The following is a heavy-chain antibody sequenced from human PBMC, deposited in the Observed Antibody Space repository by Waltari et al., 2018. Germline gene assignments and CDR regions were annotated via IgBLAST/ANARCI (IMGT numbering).Heavy chain of an antibody. Sequence: EVQLVESGGGLVQPGGSLRLSCAASGSTFRSYWLSWVRQAPGKGLEWVAKIKQDGSEKYYVDSVKGRFTISRDNAKNSLYLQMNSLRAEDTAVYYCARNLYPGSRHPTGMDVWGQGTTVTVSS. CDR3: ARNLYPGSRHPTGMDV. V-gene: IGHV3-7*04. D-gene: IGHD3-10*01. CDR1: GSTFRSYW. CDR2: IKQDGSEK. J-gene: IGHJ6*02.